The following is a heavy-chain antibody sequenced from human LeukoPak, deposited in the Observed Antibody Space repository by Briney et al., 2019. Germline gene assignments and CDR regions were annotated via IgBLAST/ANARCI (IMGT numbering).Heavy chain of an antibody. J-gene: IGHJ4*02. CDR2: MNPNSGNT. CDR3: ARAVAANGY. CDR1: GYTFTSYE. D-gene: IGHD2-15*01. Sequence: APVKVSCKASGYTFTSYEINWVRQATGQGLEWMGWMNPNSGNTGYAQKFQSRVTMTRDTSISTAYMELSSLRSEDTAVYYCARAVAANGYWGQGTLVTVSS. V-gene: IGHV1-8*01.